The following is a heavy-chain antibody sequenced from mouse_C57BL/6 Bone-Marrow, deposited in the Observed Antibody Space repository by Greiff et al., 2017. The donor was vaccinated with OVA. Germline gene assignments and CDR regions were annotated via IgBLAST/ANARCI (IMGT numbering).Heavy chain of an antibody. V-gene: IGHV5-6*01. CDR1: GFTFSSYG. CDR2: ISSGGSYT. Sequence: EVQGVESGGDLVKPGGSLKLSCAASGFTFSSYGMSWVRQTPDKRLEWVATISSGGSYTYYPDSVKGRFTISRDNAKNTLYLQMSSLKSEDTAMYYCASLYGRLYYAMDYWGQGTSVTVSS. D-gene: IGHD1-1*01. CDR3: ASLYGRLYYAMDY. J-gene: IGHJ4*01.